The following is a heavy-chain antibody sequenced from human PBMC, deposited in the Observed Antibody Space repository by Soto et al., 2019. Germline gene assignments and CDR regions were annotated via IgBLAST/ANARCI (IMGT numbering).Heavy chain of an antibody. Sequence: GGSLRLSCVGSGFTFSTYSINWVRQAPGKGLEWVSSISSRSDIYYADSVKGRFTITRDNAKNSVSLQMNSLRAEDTAVYYCEREYTAWPLAYGLDVWGQGTTVTVSS. J-gene: IGHJ6*02. V-gene: IGHV3-21*01. CDR2: ISSRSDI. D-gene: IGHD2-2*02. CDR1: GFTFSTYS. CDR3: EREYTAWPLAYGLDV.